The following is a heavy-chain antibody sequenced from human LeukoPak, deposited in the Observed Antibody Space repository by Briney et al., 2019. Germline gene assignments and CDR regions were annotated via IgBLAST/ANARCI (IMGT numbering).Heavy chain of an antibody. Sequence: SETLSLTCAVYGGSFSGYYWSWIRQPPGKGLEWIGEINHSGSTNYNPSLKSRVTISVDTSKNQFSLKLSSVTAADTAVYYCARGGYHGFPLDPWGQGTLVTVSS. CDR3: ARGGYHGFPLDP. V-gene: IGHV4-34*01. J-gene: IGHJ5*02. CDR1: GGSFSGYY. D-gene: IGHD3-10*01. CDR2: INHSGST.